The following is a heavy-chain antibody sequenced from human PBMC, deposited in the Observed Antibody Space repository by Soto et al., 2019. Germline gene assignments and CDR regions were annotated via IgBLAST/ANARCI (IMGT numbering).Heavy chain of an antibody. D-gene: IGHD3-22*01. Sequence: ASVKVSCKASGYTFTGYYMHWVRQAPGQGLEWMGWINPNSGGTNYAQKFQGWVTMTRDTSISTAYMELSRLRSDDTAVYYCARAYYDSSGYHTFDYWGQGTLVTVSS. CDR1: GYTFTGYY. CDR3: ARAYYDSSGYHTFDY. CDR2: INPNSGGT. V-gene: IGHV1-2*04. J-gene: IGHJ4*02.